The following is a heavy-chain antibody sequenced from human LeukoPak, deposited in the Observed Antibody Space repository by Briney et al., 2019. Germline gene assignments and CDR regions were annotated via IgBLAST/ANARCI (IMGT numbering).Heavy chain of an antibody. J-gene: IGHJ4*02. CDR1: GFTFSSYA. D-gene: IGHD3-10*01. V-gene: IGHV3-23*01. Sequence: GGSLRLSCAASGFTFSSYAMSWVRQAPGKGLEWVSAISGSGGSTYYADSVKGRFTISRDNSKNTLYLQMNSLRAEYTAVYYCARVMVRGVRGRDYWGQGTLVTVSS. CDR3: ARVMVRGVRGRDY. CDR2: ISGSGGST.